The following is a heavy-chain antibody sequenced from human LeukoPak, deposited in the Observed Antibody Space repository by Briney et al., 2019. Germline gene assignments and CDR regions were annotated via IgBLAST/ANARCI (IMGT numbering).Heavy chain of an antibody. J-gene: IGHJ4*02. D-gene: IGHD3-22*01. Sequence: EASVKVSCKASGGTFSSYAISWVRQAPGQGLEWMGRIIPIFGTANYAQKFQGRVTITTDESTSTAYMELSSLRSEDTAVYYCARDSHYYDSSGYYYPFDYWGQGTLVTVSS. CDR2: IIPIFGTA. V-gene: IGHV1-69*05. CDR3: ARDSHYYDSSGYYYPFDY. CDR1: GGTFSSYA.